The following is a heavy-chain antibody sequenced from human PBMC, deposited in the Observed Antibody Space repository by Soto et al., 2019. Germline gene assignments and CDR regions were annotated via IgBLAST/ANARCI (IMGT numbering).Heavy chain of an antibody. V-gene: IGHV4-34*01. CDR2: INHSGST. D-gene: IGHD3-3*01. CDR1: GGSFSGYY. J-gene: IGHJ4*02. CDR3: ARARIHYDFWSGYPDYFDY. Sequence: SATLSLTCAVYGGSFSGYYWSWIRQPPGKGLEWIGEINHSGSTNYNPSLKSRVTISVDTSKNQFSLKLSSVTAADTAVYYCARARIHYDFWSGYPDYFDYWGQGTLVTVSS.